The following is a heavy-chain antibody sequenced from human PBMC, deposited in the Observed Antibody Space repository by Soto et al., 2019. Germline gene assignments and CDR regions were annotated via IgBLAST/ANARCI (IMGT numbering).Heavy chain of an antibody. CDR1: GFTFSRYG. CDR3: AREASEGQVGNWFEY. J-gene: IGHJ5*01. CDR2: ISSSTSYV. Sequence: GGSLRLSCAASGFTFSRYGMNWLRQAPGKGLEWVASISSSTSYVYYADSVKGRFSTSRDNAKNILYLEMYALRTEDTAVYYSAREASEGQVGNWFEYWGQGTRVTVSS. D-gene: IGHD2-2*01. V-gene: IGHV3-21*06.